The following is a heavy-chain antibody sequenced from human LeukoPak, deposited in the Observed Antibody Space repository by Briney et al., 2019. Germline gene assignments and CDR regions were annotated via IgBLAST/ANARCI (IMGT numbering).Heavy chain of an antibody. V-gene: IGHV3-53*01. D-gene: IGHD6-13*01. CDR1: GFTVSTNS. CDR2: IYSGGST. J-gene: IGHJ6*03. CDR3: ARDRYSSSWYAGYYYYYYMDV. Sequence: RGSLRLSCTVSGFTVSTNSISWVRQTPGKGLEWVSFIYSGGSTHYSDSVKGRSTISRDNSKNTLYLQMNSLRAEDTAVYYCARDRYSSSWYAGYYYYYYMDVWGKGTTVTISS.